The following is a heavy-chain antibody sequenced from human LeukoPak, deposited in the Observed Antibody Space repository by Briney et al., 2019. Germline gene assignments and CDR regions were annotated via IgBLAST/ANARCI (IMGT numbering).Heavy chain of an antibody. V-gene: IGHV4-59*01. J-gene: IGHJ4*02. Sequence: SETLSLTCTVSGGSISSYYWSWIRQPPGKGLEWIGYIYYSGSTNYNPSLKSRVTISVDTSKNQFSLKLSSVTAAGTAVYYCARLNYDFWSGYSPVDYWGQGTLVTVSS. CDR2: IYYSGST. D-gene: IGHD3-3*01. CDR3: ARLNYDFWSGYSPVDY. CDR1: GGSISSYY.